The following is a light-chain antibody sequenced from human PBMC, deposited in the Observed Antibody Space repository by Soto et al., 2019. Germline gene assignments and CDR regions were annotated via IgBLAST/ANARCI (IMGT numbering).Light chain of an antibody. Sequence: YALTQPASVSGSPGRSITISCTGTRNEVRGYNYVSWYQQHPGKAPKLMIYDVSNRPSGVSNRFSGSKSGNTASLTISGLQAEDEADYYCSSYTSSSTLAAYVFGTGTKVTVL. CDR1: RNEVRGYNY. CDR3: SSYTSSSTLAAYV. J-gene: IGLJ1*01. CDR2: DVS. V-gene: IGLV2-14*01.